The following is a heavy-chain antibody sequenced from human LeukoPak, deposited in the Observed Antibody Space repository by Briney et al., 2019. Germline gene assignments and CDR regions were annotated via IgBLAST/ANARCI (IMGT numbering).Heavy chain of an antibody. CDR2: IYHSGST. J-gene: IGHJ6*03. CDR3: ARAGYCSSTSCYWYYYYYMDV. D-gene: IGHD2-2*01. Sequence: SETLSLTCAVSGYSISSGYYWGWIRQPPGKGLEWIGSIYHSGSTYYNPSLKSRVTISVDTSKNQFSLKLSSVTAADTAVYYCARAGYCSSTSCYWYYYYYMDVWGKGTTVTVSS. CDR1: GYSISSGYY. V-gene: IGHV4-38-2*01.